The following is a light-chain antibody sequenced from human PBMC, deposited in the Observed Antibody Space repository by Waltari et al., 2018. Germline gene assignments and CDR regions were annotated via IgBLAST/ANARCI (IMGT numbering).Light chain of an antibody. CDR1: QNINDW. Sequence: DIQMTQSPSTLSASVGHRVTITCRASQNINDWLAWYQQKPGQAPKVLIYKASTLESGVPSRFSGSGSGTEFTLTISSLQPDDFATYYCQQYNSYSYTFGQGTKLEIK. CDR2: KAS. CDR3: QQYNSYSYT. J-gene: IGKJ2*01. V-gene: IGKV1-5*03.